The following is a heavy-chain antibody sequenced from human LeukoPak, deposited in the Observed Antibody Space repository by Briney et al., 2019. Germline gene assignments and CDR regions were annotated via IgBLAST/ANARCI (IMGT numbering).Heavy chain of an antibody. CDR3: TRVIYCGGDCYSGAFDI. CDR2: ISSSGNIM. J-gene: IGHJ3*02. CDR1: GFTFSDYY. D-gene: IGHD2-21*02. Sequence: GRSPRLSCAASGFTFSDYYMTWIRQAPGKGLEWVSYISSSGNIMFYADSVKGRLTISRDNAKNSLYLQMSSLRAEDTAVYYCTRVIYCGGDCYSGAFDIWGQGTMVTVSS. V-gene: IGHV3-11*01.